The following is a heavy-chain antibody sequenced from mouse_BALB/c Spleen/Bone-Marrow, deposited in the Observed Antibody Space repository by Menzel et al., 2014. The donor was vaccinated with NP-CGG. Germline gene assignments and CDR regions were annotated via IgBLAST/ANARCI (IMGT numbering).Heavy chain of an antibody. CDR3: TRGGNWDDFDY. V-gene: IGHV5-17*02. J-gene: IGHJ2*01. D-gene: IGHD4-1*01. CDR1: GFTFSSFG. Sequence: EVNVVESGGGLVQPGGSRKLSCAASGFTFSSFGMHWVRQAPEKGLERVAYISSGSSNIYYGDTVKGRFTISRDNPKNTLFLQMTSLRSEDTAMYYCTRGGNWDDFDYWGQGTTLTVSS. CDR2: ISSGSSNI.